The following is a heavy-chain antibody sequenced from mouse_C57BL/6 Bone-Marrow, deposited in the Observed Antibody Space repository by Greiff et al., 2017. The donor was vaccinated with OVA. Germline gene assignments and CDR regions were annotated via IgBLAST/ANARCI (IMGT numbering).Heavy chain of an antibody. J-gene: IGHJ1*03. V-gene: IGHV1-69*01. CDR2: IDPSDSYT. D-gene: IGHD5-1*01. CDR3: AKEYPDWYFDV. Sequence: QVQLQQPGAELVMPGASVKLSCKASGYTFTSYWMYWVKQRPGQGLEWIGEIDPSDSYTNYNQKFKGKSTLTVDKSSSTAYMQLSSLTSVDSAVYYCAKEYPDWYFDVWGTGTTVTVSS. CDR1: GYTFTSYW.